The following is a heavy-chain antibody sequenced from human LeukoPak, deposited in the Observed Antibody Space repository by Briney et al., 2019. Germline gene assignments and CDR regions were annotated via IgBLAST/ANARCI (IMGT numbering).Heavy chain of an antibody. CDR2: INHSGST. D-gene: IGHD6-19*01. Sequence: SETLSLTCAVYGGSFSGYYWSWIRQPPGKGLEWIGEINHSGSTNYNPSLKSRVTISVDTSKNQFSLKLSSVTAADTAVYYCARLYSSGWYDYFDYWGQGTLVTVSS. CDR1: GGSFSGYY. J-gene: IGHJ4*02. V-gene: IGHV4-34*01. CDR3: ARLYSSGWYDYFDY.